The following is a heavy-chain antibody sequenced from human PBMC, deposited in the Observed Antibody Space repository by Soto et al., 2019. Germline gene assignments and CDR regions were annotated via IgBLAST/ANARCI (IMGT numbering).Heavy chain of an antibody. CDR2: IYGSGNA. Sequence: PSETLSLTCTVSGDSISNHNWTWIRQPAGKGLECIGRIYGSGNANYNPSLKSRVTMSLDTSKNRFSLKLTSVTAADTALYYCARLKGDGFDFWGQGTKVTV. J-gene: IGHJ3*01. V-gene: IGHV4-4*07. CDR3: ARLKGDGFDF. CDR1: GDSISNHN.